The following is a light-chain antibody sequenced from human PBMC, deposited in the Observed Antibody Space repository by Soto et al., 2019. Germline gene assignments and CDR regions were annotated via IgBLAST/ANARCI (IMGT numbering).Light chain of an antibody. J-gene: IGKJ2*01. CDR1: QSVSDN. CDR2: GAS. Sequence: EIVMTQSPATLSVSPGERATLSCRASQSVSDNLAWYQKKPVQAPRLLIYGASTRATGIPARFSGSGSGTEFTITISSLQSEDFAVYYCQQSNNWPYTFGQGTKVDIK. V-gene: IGKV3-15*01. CDR3: QQSNNWPYT.